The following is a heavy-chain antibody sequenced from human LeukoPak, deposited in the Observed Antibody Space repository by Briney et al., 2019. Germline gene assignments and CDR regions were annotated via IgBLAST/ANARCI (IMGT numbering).Heavy chain of an antibody. D-gene: IGHD3-10*01. V-gene: IGHV1-2*02. CDR1: GYTFSNYG. Sequence: ASVKVSCKASGYTFSNYGYSWVRQAPGQGLEWMGWINPNSGGTNYAQKFQGRVTMTRDTSISTAYMELSRLRSDDTAVYYCARDRGRLLWFGEPDFDPWGQGTLVTVSS. J-gene: IGHJ5*02. CDR3: ARDRGRLLWFGEPDFDP. CDR2: INPNSGGT.